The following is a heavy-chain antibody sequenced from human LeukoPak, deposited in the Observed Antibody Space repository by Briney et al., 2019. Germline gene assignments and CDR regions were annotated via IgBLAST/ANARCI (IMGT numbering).Heavy chain of an antibody. D-gene: IGHD1-1*01. Sequence: SGPTLVNPTQTLTLTCTFSGFSLTARGVGVGWTRQPPGKDLEWLTLIYWNDDKRYSPSLRKRLTIAKDTSKNEVVLTMTDMSPVDTGTYFCAHRVSAHMTDLNDVFDIWGQGTMVTVSS. CDR3: AHRVSAHMTDLNDVFDI. V-gene: IGHV2-5*01. CDR2: IYWNDDK. CDR1: GFSLTARGVG. J-gene: IGHJ3*02.